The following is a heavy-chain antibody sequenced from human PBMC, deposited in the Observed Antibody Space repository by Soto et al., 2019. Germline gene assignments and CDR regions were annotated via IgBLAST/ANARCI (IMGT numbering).Heavy chain of an antibody. CDR3: AKAYGSGGMDV. V-gene: IGHV3-30*18. Sequence: GGSLRLSCAASGFTFSSYGMHWVRQAPGKGLEWVAVISYDGSNKYYADSVKGRFTISRDNSKNTLYLQMNSLRAEDTAVYYRAKAYGSGGMDVWGQGTTVTVSS. D-gene: IGHD3-10*01. CDR1: GFTFSSYG. CDR2: ISYDGSNK. J-gene: IGHJ6*02.